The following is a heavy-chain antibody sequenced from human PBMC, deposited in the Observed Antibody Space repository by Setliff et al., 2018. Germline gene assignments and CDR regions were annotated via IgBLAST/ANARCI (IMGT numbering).Heavy chain of an antibody. CDR2: IYYSGTT. Sequence: PSETLSLTCTVSGGSISSGTYYWSWIRQHPGKGLEWIGYIYYSGTTYYNPSLKSRVTISVDTSKNQFSLKLSSVTAADTAVYYCARAISGWYSAHYYYMDVWGKGTTVTVSS. CDR3: ARAISGWYSAHYYYMDV. CDR1: GGSISSGTYY. D-gene: IGHD6-19*01. V-gene: IGHV4-31*03. J-gene: IGHJ6*03.